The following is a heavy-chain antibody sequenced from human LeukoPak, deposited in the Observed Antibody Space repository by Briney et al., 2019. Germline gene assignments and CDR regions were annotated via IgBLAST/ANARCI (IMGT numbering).Heavy chain of an antibody. J-gene: IGHJ4*02. CDR1: GDSVSINSAA. Sequence: SQTLSLTCAISGDSVSINSAAWDWIRQSPSRGLKWLVRTYYRSKWYNDYAVSVKSRITINPDTSKNQFSLQLNSVTPEDTAVYYCARGSNSGYDYPFDYWGQGTLVTVSS. V-gene: IGHV6-1*01. CDR3: ARGSNSGYDYPFDY. CDR2: TYYRSKWYN. D-gene: IGHD5-12*01.